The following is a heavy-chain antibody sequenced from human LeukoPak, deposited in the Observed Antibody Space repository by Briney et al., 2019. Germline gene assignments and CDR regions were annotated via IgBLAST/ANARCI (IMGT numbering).Heavy chain of an antibody. CDR2: IYYSGST. Sequence: PSETLSFTCTVSGGSISSSSYYWGWIRQPPGKGLEWIGSIYYSGSTYYNPSLKSRVTISVDTSKNQFSLKLSSVTAADTAVYYCARPRYYYDSSGYQNWFDPWGQGTLVTVSS. V-gene: IGHV4-39*01. J-gene: IGHJ5*02. D-gene: IGHD3-22*01. CDR3: ARPRYYYDSSGYQNWFDP. CDR1: GGSISSSSYY.